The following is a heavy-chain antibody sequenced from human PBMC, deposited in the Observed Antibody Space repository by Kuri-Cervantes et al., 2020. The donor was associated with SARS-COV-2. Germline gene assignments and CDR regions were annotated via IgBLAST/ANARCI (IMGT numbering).Heavy chain of an antibody. CDR2: ITPVFGPV. D-gene: IGHD6-13*01. CDR3: ARASRLAAPYNYFYYYLDG. Sequence: SVKVSCKASGGTFTSYDINWVRQAPGQGLEWAGGITPVFGPVHYAQSFQGRVAITADESTRTVYMELSSLRSDDTAVYYCARASRLAAPYNYFYYYLDGWGKGTTVTVSS. V-gene: IGHV1-69*13. J-gene: IGHJ6*03. CDR1: GGTFTSYD.